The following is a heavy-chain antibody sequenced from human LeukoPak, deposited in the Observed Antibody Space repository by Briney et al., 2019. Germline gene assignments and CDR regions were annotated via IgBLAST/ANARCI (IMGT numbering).Heavy chain of an antibody. V-gene: IGHV4-39*01. CDR2: IYYSGRT. D-gene: IGHD6-25*01. Sequence: SETLSLTCTASGGSISSSSYYWGWIRQPPGKGLEWIGSIYYSGRTYYNPSLKSRVTISVDTSKNQLSLMLSSETAADTAVYYCARHKGASSEEPFDYWGQGTLVT. CDR1: GGSISSSSYY. J-gene: IGHJ4*02. CDR3: ARHKGASSEEPFDY.